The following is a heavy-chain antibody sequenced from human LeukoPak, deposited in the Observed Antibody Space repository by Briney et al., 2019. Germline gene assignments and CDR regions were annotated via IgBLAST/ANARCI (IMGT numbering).Heavy chain of an antibody. CDR2: TYYRSKWYN. Sequence: SQTLSLTCAISGDSVSSNSAAWNWIRQSPSRGLEWLGRTYYRSKWYNDYAVSVKSRITINPDTSKNQFSLKLSSVTAADTAVYYCARAALYYDFWSGYWFDPWGQGTLVTVSS. V-gene: IGHV6-1*01. D-gene: IGHD3-3*01. CDR3: ARAALYYDFWSGYWFDP. CDR1: GDSVSSNSAA. J-gene: IGHJ5*02.